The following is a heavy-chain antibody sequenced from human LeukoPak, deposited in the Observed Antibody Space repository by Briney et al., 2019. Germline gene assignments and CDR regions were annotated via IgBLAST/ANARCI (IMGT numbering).Heavy chain of an antibody. J-gene: IGHJ4*02. CDR1: GYTFTGYY. CDR3: ARGHYGGNPYYFDY. Sequence: ASVKVSCKASGYTFTGYYMHWVRQAPGQGLEWMGRIHPNSGRTNYAQKFQRRLTMTRHTSISTAYMELSRLRSDDTAVYYCARGHYGGNPYYFDYWGQGTLVTVSS. CDR2: IHPNSGRT. D-gene: IGHD4/OR15-4a*01. V-gene: IGHV1-2*06.